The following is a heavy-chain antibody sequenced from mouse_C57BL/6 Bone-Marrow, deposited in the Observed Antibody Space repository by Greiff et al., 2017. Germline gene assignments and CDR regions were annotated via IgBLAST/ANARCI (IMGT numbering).Heavy chain of an antibody. Sequence: VQLQQSDAELVKPGASVKISCKVSGYTFTDHTIHWMKQRPEQGLEWIGYIYPRDGSTKYNEKFKGKATLTADKSSSTAYMQLNRLTSEDAAVYVCALLWYFYAMDYWGQGTSVTVSS. CDR1: GYTFTDHT. V-gene: IGHV1-78*01. CDR3: ALLWYFYAMDY. J-gene: IGHJ4*01. D-gene: IGHD2-10*01. CDR2: IYPRDGST.